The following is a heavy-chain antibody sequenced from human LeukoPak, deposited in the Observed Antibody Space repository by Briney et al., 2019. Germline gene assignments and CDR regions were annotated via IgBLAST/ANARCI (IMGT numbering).Heavy chain of an antibody. CDR3: ARNYYDTAGHFGY. CDR1: GYTFSSYY. J-gene: IGHJ4*02. V-gene: IGHV1-46*01. CDR2: INPSGGAT. Sequence: ASVKVSCKASGYTFSSYYFHWVRQAPGQGLEWMGLINPSGGATSFARKFRGRVTMTRDMSTGTVFMELSSLRSDDTAVYFCARNYYDTAGHFGYWGQGTLVTVSS. D-gene: IGHD3-22*01.